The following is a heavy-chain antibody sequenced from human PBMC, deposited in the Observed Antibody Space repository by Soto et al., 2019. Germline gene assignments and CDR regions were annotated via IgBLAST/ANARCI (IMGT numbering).Heavy chain of an antibody. Sequence: SETLSLTCTVSGGSISSYYWSWIRQPPGKGLEWIGYIYYSGSTNYNPSLKSRVTISVDTSKNQFSLKLSSVTAADTAVYYCARDRGGSIYYYYGMDVWGQGTTVTVSS. CDR2: IYYSGST. CDR1: GGSISSYY. CDR3: ARDRGGSIYYYYGMDV. J-gene: IGHJ6*02. V-gene: IGHV4-59*01. D-gene: IGHD3-16*01.